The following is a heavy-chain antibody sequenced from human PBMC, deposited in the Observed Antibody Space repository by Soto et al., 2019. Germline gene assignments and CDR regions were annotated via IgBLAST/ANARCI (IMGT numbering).Heavy chain of an antibody. CDR1: GYTFTSYY. D-gene: IGHD2-15*01. Sequence: ASVKVSCKASGYTFTSYYMHWVRQAPGQGLEWMGIINPSGGSTSYAQKFQGRVTMTRDTSTSTVYMELSSLRSEDTAVYYCARDGNVVVVAATRLDDWGQGTLVTVSS. J-gene: IGHJ4*02. CDR2: INPSGGST. CDR3: ARDGNVVVVAATRLDD. V-gene: IGHV1-46*01.